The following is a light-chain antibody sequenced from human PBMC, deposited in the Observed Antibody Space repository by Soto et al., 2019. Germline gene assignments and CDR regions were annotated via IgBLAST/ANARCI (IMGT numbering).Light chain of an antibody. Sequence: DIQMTQSPSTLSASVGDRVTITCRASQSISYWLAWYQQKPGKAPKLLIYKASSLQGGVPSRFSGSGSGTEFTLTISSLQPEDFATYYCQQYDSSWTFGQGTKVEIK. CDR3: QQYDSSWT. CDR1: QSISYW. V-gene: IGKV1-5*03. CDR2: KAS. J-gene: IGKJ1*01.